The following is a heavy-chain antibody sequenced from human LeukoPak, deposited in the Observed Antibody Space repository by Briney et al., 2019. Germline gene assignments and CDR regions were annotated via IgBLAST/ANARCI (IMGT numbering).Heavy chain of an antibody. CDR1: GYTFTSYY. Sequence: ASVKVSCKASGYTFTSYYMHWVRQAPGQGLEWMGIINPSGGSTSYAQKFQGRVTITRDTSTSTVYMELSSLRSEDTAVYYCARSLYSGYDEGLIWFDPWGQGTLVTVSS. J-gene: IGHJ5*02. D-gene: IGHD5-12*01. V-gene: IGHV1-46*01. CDR3: ARSLYSGYDEGLIWFDP. CDR2: INPSGGST.